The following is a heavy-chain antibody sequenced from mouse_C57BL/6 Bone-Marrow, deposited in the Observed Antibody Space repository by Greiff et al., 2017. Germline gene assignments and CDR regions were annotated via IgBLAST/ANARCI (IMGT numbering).Heavy chain of an antibody. Sequence: QVQLQQSGAELVKPGASVKLSCKASGYTFPSYWMHLVKQRPGQGLEWIGELDPSDSYTNYNQKFKGKSTLSVDKSSSTAFMQLSSLTSEDSAVYYCARTGYSNPWYAYWGQGTLVTVSA. CDR3: ARTGYSNPWYAY. CDR1: GYTFPSYW. J-gene: IGHJ3*01. D-gene: IGHD2-5*01. V-gene: IGHV1-69*01. CDR2: LDPSDSYT.